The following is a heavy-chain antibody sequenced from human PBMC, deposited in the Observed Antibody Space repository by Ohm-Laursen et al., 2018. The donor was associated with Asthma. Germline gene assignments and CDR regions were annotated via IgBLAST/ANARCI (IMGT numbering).Heavy chain of an antibody. J-gene: IGHJ4*02. Sequence: SLRLSCAASGFTFSSYGMHWVRQRPGGGLVWISHLFPDGRRTNYADSVKGRFTISRDDAQNTVYLQMNSLRVDDTAVYYCARGNVEGLLWGQGTLVTVSS. CDR2: LFPDGRRT. D-gene: IGHD5-24*01. CDR1: GFTFSSYG. CDR3: ARGNVEGLL. V-gene: IGHV3-74*01.